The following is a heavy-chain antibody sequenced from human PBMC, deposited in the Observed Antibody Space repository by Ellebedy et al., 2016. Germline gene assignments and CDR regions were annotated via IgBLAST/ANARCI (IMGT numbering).Heavy chain of an antibody. Sequence: GESLKISCEASGFTFSSHAMSWVRQAPGKGPEWVSAVVGSGERTYYADSVKGRFTISRDNSNNMLYLQMNSLRAEDTAVYYCAGPAAIGTKAFDYWGQGTLVTVSS. D-gene: IGHD2-2*01. CDR2: VVGSGERT. CDR1: GFTFSSHA. V-gene: IGHV3-23*01. CDR3: AGPAAIGTKAFDY. J-gene: IGHJ4*02.